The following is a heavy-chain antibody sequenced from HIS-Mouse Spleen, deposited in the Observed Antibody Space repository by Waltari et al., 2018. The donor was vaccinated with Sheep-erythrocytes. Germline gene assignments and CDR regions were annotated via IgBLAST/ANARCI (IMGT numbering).Heavy chain of an antibody. J-gene: IGHJ3*02. CDR1: GFTFRSYG. CDR2: ISYDGSNK. CDR3: AKGDAMVYDAFDI. V-gene: IGHV3-30*18. D-gene: IGHD2-8*01. Sequence: QVQLVESGGGVVQPGRSLGLSCGASGFTFRSYGMHWVLQAPGKGLEWVAVISYDGSNKYYADSVKGRFTISRDNSKNTLYLQMNSLRAEDTAVYYCAKGDAMVYDAFDIWGQGTMVTVSS.